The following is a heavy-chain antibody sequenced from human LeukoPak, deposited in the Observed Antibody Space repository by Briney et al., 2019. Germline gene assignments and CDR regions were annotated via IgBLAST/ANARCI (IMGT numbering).Heavy chain of an antibody. CDR3: ARILSAAPWFDP. CDR2: IYSSGSN. D-gene: IGHD2-2*01. CDR1: GVSISSYY. J-gene: IGHJ5*02. Sequence: AETLSLTCTVSGVSISSYYWTWIRQPAGKGLEWIGRIYSSGSNNYNTSLKSRVTMSVATSKNQFSLEMRSVTAAETAVYYCARILSAAPWFDPWGQGTLVTVSS. V-gene: IGHV4-4*07.